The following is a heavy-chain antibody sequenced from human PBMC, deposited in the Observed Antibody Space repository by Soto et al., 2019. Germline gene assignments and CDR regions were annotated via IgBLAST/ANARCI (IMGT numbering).Heavy chain of an antibody. CDR2: IWYDGSNK. CDR3: ARGSVVRNYYDSSGYSYYFDY. J-gene: IGHJ4*02. CDR1: GFTFSSYG. D-gene: IGHD3-22*01. Sequence: RLSCAASGFTFSSYGMHWVRQAPGKGLEWVAVIWYDGSNKYYADPVKGRFTISRDNSKNTLYLQMNSLRAEDTAVYYCARGSVVRNYYDSSGYSYYFDYWGQGTLVTV. V-gene: IGHV3-33*01.